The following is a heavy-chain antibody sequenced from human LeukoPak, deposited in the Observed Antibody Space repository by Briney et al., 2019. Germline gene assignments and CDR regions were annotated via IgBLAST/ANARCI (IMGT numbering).Heavy chain of an antibody. V-gene: IGHV4-38-2*02. CDR1: GDSVTNDFF. Sequence: SETLSLTCTVSGDSVTNDFFWGWVRQPPGKELEWIGCFCLGRDTYYRPSLKSRVTISVDTSKNQFSLNLNSVTAADTAVYYCARWASISRQPGGFFDHWGQGTLVTVSS. D-gene: IGHD3-16*01. CDR3: ARWASISRQPGGFFDH. CDR2: FCLGRDT. J-gene: IGHJ4*02.